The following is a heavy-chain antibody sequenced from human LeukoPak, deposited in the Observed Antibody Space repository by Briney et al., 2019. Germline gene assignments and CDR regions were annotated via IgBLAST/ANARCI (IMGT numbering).Heavy chain of an antibody. CDR1: GYTFTGYY. V-gene: IGHV1-2*02. CDR3: ARVRVVTAGYDY. D-gene: IGHD2-21*02. Sequence: ASLKVSCKASGYTFTGYYMHWVRQAPGQGLEWMGWINPNSGGTNYAQKFQGRVTMTRDTSISTAYMELSRLRSDDTAVYYCARVRVVTAGYDYWGQGTLVTVSS. CDR2: INPNSGGT. J-gene: IGHJ4*02.